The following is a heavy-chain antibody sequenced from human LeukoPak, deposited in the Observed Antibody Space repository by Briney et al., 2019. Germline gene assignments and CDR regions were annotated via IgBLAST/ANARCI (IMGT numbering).Heavy chain of an antibody. CDR1: GFSFSSYA. V-gene: IGHV3-23*01. CDR2: ISPGGGST. J-gene: IGHJ4*02. CDR3: AKASSGYYAFDY. D-gene: IGHD3-22*01. Sequence: GGSLRLSCAASGFSFSSYAMSWVRQAPGKGLEWVSTISPGGGSTYYADSVKGRFTISSVNSKKTLYLQMSSLRVEDTAVYYCAKASSGYYAFDYWGQGTLVTVSP.